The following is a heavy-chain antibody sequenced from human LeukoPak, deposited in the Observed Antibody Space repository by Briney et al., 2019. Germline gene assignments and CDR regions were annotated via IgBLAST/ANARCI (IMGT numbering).Heavy chain of an antibody. CDR2: IYHSGST. Sequence: SETLSLTCAVSGYSISRGYYWGWIRQPPGKGLEWIGTIYHSGSTHYNPSLKSRVTISVDMSKNQFSLELTSGSAADPAVYYCASDYDFWSGYYYRGQGTLVAVSS. J-gene: IGHJ4*02. V-gene: IGHV4-38-2*01. CDR1: GYSISRGYY. CDR3: ASDYDFWSGYYY. D-gene: IGHD3-3*01.